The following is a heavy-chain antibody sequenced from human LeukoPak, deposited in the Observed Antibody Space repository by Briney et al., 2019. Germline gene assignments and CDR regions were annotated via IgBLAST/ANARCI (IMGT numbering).Heavy chain of an antibody. V-gene: IGHV3-74*01. CDR1: AFTFSSYW. CDR2: INSGGSST. J-gene: IGHJ4*02. D-gene: IGHD2-2*01. CDR3: ARDATTAVVVPAASYYFDY. Sequence: GGSLRLSCTASAFTFSSYWMHWVRQAPGKGLVWVSHINSGGSSTSYADSVKGRFTISRDNAKNTLYLQVNSLRAEDTAVYYCARDATTAVVVPAASYYFDYWGQGTLVTVSS.